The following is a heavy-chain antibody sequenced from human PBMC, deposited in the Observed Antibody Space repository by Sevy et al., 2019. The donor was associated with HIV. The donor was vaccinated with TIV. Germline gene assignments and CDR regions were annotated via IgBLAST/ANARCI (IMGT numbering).Heavy chain of an antibody. J-gene: IGHJ6*02. D-gene: IGHD3-9*01. CDR2: ISYDGSNK. V-gene: IGHV3-30*04. CDR1: GFTFSSYA. CDR3: ARGELRYFDWLLYPHYYYGMDV. Sequence: GGSLRLSCAASGFTFSSYAMHWVRQAPGKGLEWVAVISYDGSNKYYADSVKGRFTISRDNSKNTLYLQMNSLRAEDTAVYYCARGELRYFDWLLYPHYYYGMDVWGQGTTVTVSS.